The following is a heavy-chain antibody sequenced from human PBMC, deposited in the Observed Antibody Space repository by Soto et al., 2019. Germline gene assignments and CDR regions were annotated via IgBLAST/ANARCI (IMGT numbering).Heavy chain of an antibody. V-gene: IGHV3-23*01. Sequence: ELRLLESGGGLVQSGGSLRLSCAGSGFTFSTYAMSWVRRAPGQGLEWVSSISSGGVYMYYVDSVRGRFTISGDNFQSGVYLQMNGLRAEDTAVYYCTGALDLSPYYFCYSMDLWGEGATLTVSS. CDR3: TGALDLSPYYFCYSMDL. CDR1: GFTFSTYA. D-gene: IGHD1-26*01. CDR2: ISSGGVYM. J-gene: IGHJ6*04.